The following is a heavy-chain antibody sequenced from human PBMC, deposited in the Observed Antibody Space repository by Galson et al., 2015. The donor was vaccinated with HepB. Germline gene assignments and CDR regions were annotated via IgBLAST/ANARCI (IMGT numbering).Heavy chain of an antibody. J-gene: IGHJ1*01. CDR1: GDSVSSNSAA. D-gene: IGHD2-2*02. CDR2: TYYRSKWYN. V-gene: IGHV6-1*01. Sequence: CAISGDSVSSNSAAWNWIRQSPSRGLEWLGRTYYRSKWYNDYAVSVKSRITINPDTSKNQFSLQLNSVTPEDTAVYYCAREGPDCSSTSCYSSRGEYFQHWGQGTLVTVSS. CDR3: AREGPDCSSTSCYSSRGEYFQH.